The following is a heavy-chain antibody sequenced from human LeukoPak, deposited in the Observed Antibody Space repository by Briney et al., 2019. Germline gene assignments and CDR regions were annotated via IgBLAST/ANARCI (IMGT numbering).Heavy chain of an antibody. CDR2: MSPNSGNT. V-gene: IGHV1-8*01. Sequence: ASVKVSCKASGYTFTSYDINWVRQATGQGLEWMGWMSPNSGNTGYAQKFQGRVTMTRNTSISTAYMVLSSLRSEDTAVYYCARGFSGGGYYDSSGHPNWGRGTLVTVSS. CDR3: ARGFSGGGYYDSSGHPN. CDR1: GYTFTSYD. J-gene: IGHJ4*02. D-gene: IGHD3-22*01.